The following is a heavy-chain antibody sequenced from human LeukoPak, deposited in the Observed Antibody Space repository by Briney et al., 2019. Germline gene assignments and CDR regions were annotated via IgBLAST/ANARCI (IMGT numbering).Heavy chain of an antibody. D-gene: IGHD3-10*01. V-gene: IGHV3-7*01. J-gene: IGHJ5*02. Sequence: PGGSLRLSCAASGFTFDDYGMSWVRQAPGKGLEWVANIKQDGSEKYYVDSVKGRFTISRDNAKNSLYLQMNSLRAEDTAVYYCARIDYYGSGSYFGWFDPWGQGTLVTVSS. CDR3: ARIDYYGSGSYFGWFDP. CDR2: IKQDGSEK. CDR1: GFTFDDYG.